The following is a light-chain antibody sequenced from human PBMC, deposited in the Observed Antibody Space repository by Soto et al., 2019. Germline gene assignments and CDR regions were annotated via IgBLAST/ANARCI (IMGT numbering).Light chain of an antibody. CDR1: QTISSY. V-gene: IGKV1-39*01. CDR2: SAS. Sequence: DIRMTQSPASLSASVGDRVTITCRASQTISSYLNWYQQKPGAAPKLLIYSASTLESGVPSRFSGSGFGTDYTLTISSLQPADFAVYYCQQTFRTPHTFGQGTKVDTK. J-gene: IGKJ2*01. CDR3: QQTFRTPHT.